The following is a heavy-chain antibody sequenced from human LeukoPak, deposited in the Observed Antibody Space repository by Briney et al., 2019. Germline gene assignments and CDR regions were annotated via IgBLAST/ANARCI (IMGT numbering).Heavy chain of an antibody. V-gene: IGHV3-23*01. D-gene: IGHD2-15*01. CDR1: GLTFSVSG. CDR3: AKRSCSGTTCYPLDY. J-gene: IGHJ4*02. CDR2: ITGNSDST. Sequence: PGGSLRLSCVASGLTFSVSGMHWVRQAPGKGLEWVSAITGNSDSTYYTDSVKGRFTISRDNSKNTLYLQMNNLRAEDTAIYYCAKRSCSGTTCYPLDYWGQGTLVTVSA.